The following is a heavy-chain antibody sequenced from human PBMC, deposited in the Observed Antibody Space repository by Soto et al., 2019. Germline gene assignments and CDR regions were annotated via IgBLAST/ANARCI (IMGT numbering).Heavy chain of an antibody. Sequence: HLVESGGGFVHPGGSLTLSCAASGFAASGNYMTWVRQPPRKGLEWVSVIHTDGTTFYADSTKGRFTISRDTSKNTVSLHMTNLRVDDTAVYYCVRAPFPAGTHTNNAFDIWGQGTMVAVSS. CDR2: IHTDGTT. D-gene: IGHD3-10*01. CDR1: GFAASGNY. CDR3: VRAPFPAGTHTNNAFDI. J-gene: IGHJ3*02. V-gene: IGHV3-53*01.